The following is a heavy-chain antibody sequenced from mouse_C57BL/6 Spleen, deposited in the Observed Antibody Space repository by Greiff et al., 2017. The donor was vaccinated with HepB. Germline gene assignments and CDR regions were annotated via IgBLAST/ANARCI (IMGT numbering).Heavy chain of an antibody. J-gene: IGHJ2*01. CDR3: ARGYYGYEKGYFDY. V-gene: IGHV1-80*01. Sequence: QVQLQQSGAELVKPGASVKISCKASGYAFSSYWMNWVKQRPGKGLEWIGQIYPGDGDTNYNGKFKGKATLTADKSSSTASMQLRSLPSADSAVYYCARGYYGYEKGYFDYWGQGTTLTVSS. D-gene: IGHD2-2*01. CDR1: GYAFSSYW. CDR2: IYPGDGDT.